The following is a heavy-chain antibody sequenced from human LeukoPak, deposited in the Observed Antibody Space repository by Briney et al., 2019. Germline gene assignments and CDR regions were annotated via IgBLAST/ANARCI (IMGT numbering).Heavy chain of an antibody. CDR1: GGSISSYY. V-gene: IGHV4-59*01. CDR2: ISFNGST. Sequence: SETLSLTCTVSGGSISSYYWSWIRQPPGKGLEWIGYISFNGSTNYNPSLKSRVTIVVDTSKNQFSLKLSSVTAADTAVYYCAREGYCSGGACYWAYWGQGTLVTVSS. J-gene: IGHJ4*02. CDR3: AREGYCSGGACYWAY. D-gene: IGHD2-15*01.